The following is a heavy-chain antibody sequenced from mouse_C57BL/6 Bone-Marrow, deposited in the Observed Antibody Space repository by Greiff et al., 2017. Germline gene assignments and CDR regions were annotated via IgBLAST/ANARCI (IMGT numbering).Heavy chain of an antibody. Sequence: VQLKQSGPELVKPGASVKISCKASGYSFTDYNMNWVKQSNGKSLEWIGVINPNYGTTSYNQKFQGKATLTVDQSSSTAYMQLNSLTSEDSAVYCLAYGSRRYFDYWGQGTTLTVSS. CDR2: INPNYGTT. V-gene: IGHV1-39*01. J-gene: IGHJ2*01. CDR3: AYGSRRYFDY. CDR1: GYSFTDYN. D-gene: IGHD1-1*01.